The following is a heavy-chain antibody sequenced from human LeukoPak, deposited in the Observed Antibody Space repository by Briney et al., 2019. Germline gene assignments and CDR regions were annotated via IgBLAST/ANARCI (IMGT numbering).Heavy chain of an antibody. D-gene: IGHD3-22*01. CDR2: ISWNSGSI. J-gene: IGHJ3*02. V-gene: IGHV3-9*01. CDR3: ARGVNYYDSSGYPTSDAFDI. Sequence: GGSLRLSCAASGFTFDDYAMHWVRHAPGKGLEWVSGISWNSGSIGYADSVKGRFTISRDNAKNSLYLQMNSLRAEDTALYYCARGVNYYDSSGYPTSDAFDIWGQGTMVTVSS. CDR1: GFTFDDYA.